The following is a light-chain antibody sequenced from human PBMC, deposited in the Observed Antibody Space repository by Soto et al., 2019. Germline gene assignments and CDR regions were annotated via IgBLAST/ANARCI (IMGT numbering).Light chain of an antibody. Sequence: EIVLTQSPGTLSLSPGEGATLSCRASQSVTRTFLAWYQQKLGQAPRLLIYGASSRATGIPDRFSGSGSGTDFTLTISRLEPEDFAVYHCQQYGSSPLITFGQGTRLEIK. J-gene: IGKJ5*01. CDR2: GAS. CDR3: QQYGSSPLIT. V-gene: IGKV3-20*01. CDR1: QSVTRTF.